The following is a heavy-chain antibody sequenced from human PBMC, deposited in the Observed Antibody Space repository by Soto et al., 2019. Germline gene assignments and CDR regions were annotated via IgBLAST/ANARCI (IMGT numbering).Heavy chain of an antibody. J-gene: IGHJ4*02. V-gene: IGHV3-33*01. D-gene: IGHD2-21*02. Sequence: SGGSLRLSCAASGFTFSSYGMHWVRQAPGKGLEWVAVIWYDGSNKYYADSVKGRFTISRDNSKNTLYLQMNSLRAEDTAVYYCARTYCGGDCYSNDYWGQGTLVTVSS. CDR1: GFTFSSYG. CDR3: ARTYCGGDCYSNDY. CDR2: IWYDGSNK.